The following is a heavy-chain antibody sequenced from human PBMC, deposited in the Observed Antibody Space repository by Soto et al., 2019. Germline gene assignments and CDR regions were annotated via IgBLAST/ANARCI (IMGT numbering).Heavy chain of an antibody. D-gene: IGHD6-6*01. J-gene: IGHJ4*02. CDR3: ARVGGQLVPGFDY. V-gene: IGHV3-30*03. Sequence: PGGSPRISCAASGFTFSSYGMHWVRQAPGKGLEWVAVISYDGSNKYYADSVKGRFTISRDNSKNTLYLQMNSLRAEDTAVYYCARVGGQLVPGFDYWGQGTLVTVSS. CDR1: GFTFSSYG. CDR2: ISYDGSNK.